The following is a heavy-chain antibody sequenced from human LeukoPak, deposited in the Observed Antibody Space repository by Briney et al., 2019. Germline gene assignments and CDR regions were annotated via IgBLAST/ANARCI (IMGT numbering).Heavy chain of an antibody. J-gene: IGHJ4*02. D-gene: IGHD1-1*01. Sequence: ASVKVSLKASGYTFSRYHMSWVRQAPGQGLEWMGIINPSGSSASYTQKFQGRVTMTRDTSTSTVYLDLSSLRSEDTAVYYCVRMTTGVLGYWGQGTLVTVSS. CDR2: INPSGSSA. CDR3: VRMTTGVLGY. CDR1: GYTFSRYH. V-gene: IGHV1-46*01.